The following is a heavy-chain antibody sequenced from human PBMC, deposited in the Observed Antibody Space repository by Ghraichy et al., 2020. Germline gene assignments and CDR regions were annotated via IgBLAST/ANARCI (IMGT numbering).Heavy chain of an antibody. CDR1: GGSISSSSYY. CDR2: IYYSGST. V-gene: IGHV4-39*01. D-gene: IGHD3-22*01. CDR3: ARHRIGYYDSSGYYSNWFDP. J-gene: IGHJ5*02. Sequence: SETLSLTCTVSGGSISSSSYYWGWIRQPPGKGLEWIGSIYYSGSTYYNPSLKSRVTISVDTSKNQFSLKLSSVTAADTAVYYCARHRIGYYDSSGYYSNWFDPWGQGTLVTVSS.